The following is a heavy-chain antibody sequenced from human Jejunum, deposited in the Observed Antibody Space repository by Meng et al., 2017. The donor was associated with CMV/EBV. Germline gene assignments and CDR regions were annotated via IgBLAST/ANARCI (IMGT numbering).Heavy chain of an antibody. V-gene: IGHV7-4-1*02. CDR3: ARGGNFDP. CDR1: AYTFSTNT. J-gene: IGHJ5*02. D-gene: IGHD2/OR15-2a*01. CDR2: ISTNTGTP. Sequence: QLRLVQSGCELSKPGASLKVSCKASAYTFSTNTINWVRQAHGRGLEWMGWISTNTGTPTYTQGFTGRFFFSLDTSVSTAYLQISSLKAEDTAVYYCARGGNFDPWGQGTLVTSPQ.